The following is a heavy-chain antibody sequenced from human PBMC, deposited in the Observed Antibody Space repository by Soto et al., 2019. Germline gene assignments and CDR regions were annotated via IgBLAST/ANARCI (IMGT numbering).Heavy chain of an antibody. CDR1: GFTFRNYA. CDR2: ITASAASA. V-gene: IGHV3-23*01. J-gene: IGHJ3*02. D-gene: IGHD2-2*01. Sequence: PGGSLRFSCAASGFTFRNYAMTWVRQAPGKGLEWVSAITASAASAYYGDSVKGRFTVSRDNSKNAMYLQMNSLRAEDTAVYYCAKAWSDCSRASCSELNVFDIWGQGTMVTVSS. CDR3: AKAWSDCSRASCSELNVFDI.